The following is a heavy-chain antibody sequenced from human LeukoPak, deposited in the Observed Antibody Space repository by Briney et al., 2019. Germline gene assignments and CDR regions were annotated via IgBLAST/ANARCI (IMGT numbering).Heavy chain of an antibody. CDR2: IYSGGST. CDR1: GFTISSNY. J-gene: IGHJ3*02. D-gene: IGHD1-26*01. CDR3: ARDQRRKPGSGSHYDAFDI. V-gene: IGHV3-66*02. Sequence: GGSLRLSCAASGFTISSNYMSWVRQAPGKGLEWVSVIYSGGSTYYADSVKGRFTISSDNSKNTPYLQMNSLRAEDTAVYYCARDQRRKPGSGSHYDAFDIWGQGTMVTVSS.